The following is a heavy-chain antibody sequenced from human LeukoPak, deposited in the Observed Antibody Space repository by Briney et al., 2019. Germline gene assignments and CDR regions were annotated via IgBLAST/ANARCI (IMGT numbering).Heavy chain of an antibody. CDR2: ISSSGNTI. CDR3: ARGPSIAARYDAFDI. J-gene: IGHJ3*02. CDR1: EFTFTSYE. D-gene: IGHD6-6*01. Sequence: GGSLRLSCAASEFTFTSYELNWVRQAPGKGLEWVSYISSSGNTISYADSVKGRFTISRDNAKNSLYLQVISLRAEDTAVYYCARGPSIAARYDAFDIWGQGTMVTVST. V-gene: IGHV3-48*03.